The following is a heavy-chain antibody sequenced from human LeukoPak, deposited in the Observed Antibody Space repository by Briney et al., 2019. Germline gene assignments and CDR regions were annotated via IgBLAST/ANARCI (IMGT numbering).Heavy chain of an antibody. Sequence: ASVKVSCKTSGYTFSNFGINWVRQAPGQGLEWMGWISGNNDNPNYGQKFQGRFTVTTDSSTSTAYMELRNLTFDDTAAYYCARDGTSTDDYWGQGTLVTVSS. CDR3: ARDGTSTDDY. V-gene: IGHV1-18*01. D-gene: IGHD2-2*01. CDR2: ISGNNDNP. J-gene: IGHJ4*02. CDR1: GYTFSNFG.